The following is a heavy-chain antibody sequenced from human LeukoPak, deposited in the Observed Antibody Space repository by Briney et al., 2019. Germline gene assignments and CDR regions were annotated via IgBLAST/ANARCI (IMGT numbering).Heavy chain of an antibody. V-gene: IGHV4-4*02. Sequence: SETLSLTCAVSGDSISSSNWWSWVRQSSGKGLEWIGEIYHSGSTNCNPSLKSRVSISVDKSNNLFSLKLNSVTAAGTAVYYCARVDSTSGANFDYWGQGTLVTVSS. CDR1: GDSISSSNW. D-gene: IGHD6-13*01. CDR3: ARVDSTSGANFDY. J-gene: IGHJ4*02. CDR2: IYHSGST.